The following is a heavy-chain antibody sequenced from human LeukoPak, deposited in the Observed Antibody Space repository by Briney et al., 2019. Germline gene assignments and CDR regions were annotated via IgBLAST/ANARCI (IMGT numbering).Heavy chain of an antibody. D-gene: IGHD2-2*01. V-gene: IGHV3-53*01. CDR3: ARGDIVVVPTAVGSWDY. J-gene: IGHJ4*02. CDR2: INSGGNT. Sequence: PGGSLRLSCAASGFTVSSNYMSWVRQAPGKGLEWISVINSGGNTFYADSVKGRFTISRDNSKNTLYLQMNSLRAEDTAVYYCARGDIVVVPTAVGSWDYWGQGTLVTVSS. CDR1: GFTVSSNY.